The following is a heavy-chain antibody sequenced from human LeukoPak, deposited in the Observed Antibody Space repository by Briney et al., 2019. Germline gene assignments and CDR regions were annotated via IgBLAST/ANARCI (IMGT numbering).Heavy chain of an antibody. V-gene: IGHV4-39*01. CDR1: GGSISSSSYY. CDR2: IYYSGST. J-gene: IGHJ5*02. Sequence: PSETLSLTCTVSGGSISSSSYYWGWIRQPPGKGLEWIGSIYYSGSTYYNPSLKSRVTISVDTSKNQFSLKLSSVTAADTAVYYCARQGVPAAIWSRWFDPWGQGTLVTVSS. D-gene: IGHD2-2*02. CDR3: ARQGVPAAIWSRWFDP.